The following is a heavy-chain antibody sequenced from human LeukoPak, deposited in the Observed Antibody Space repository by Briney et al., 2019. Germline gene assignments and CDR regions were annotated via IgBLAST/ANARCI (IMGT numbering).Heavy chain of an antibody. D-gene: IGHD3-10*01. CDR2: IYTSGNT. J-gene: IGHJ4*02. CDR1: GGSISSYH. Sequence: SETLSLTCTVSGGSISSYHWSWIRQYAGKGLEWIGRIYTSGNTNYNPSLKGRVTMSGDTSKNQFSLKLSSVTAADTAVYYCARDYYGSGSHYPFDYWGQGTLVTVSS. V-gene: IGHV4-4*07. CDR3: ARDYYGSGSHYPFDY.